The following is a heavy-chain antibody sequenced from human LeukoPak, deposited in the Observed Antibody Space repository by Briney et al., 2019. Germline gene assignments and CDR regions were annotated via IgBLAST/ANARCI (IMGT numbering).Heavy chain of an antibody. Sequence: GGSLRLSCVASGFNFNYYGIHWVRQAPGKGLEWVAIIFHDGRNKHYADSVQGRFTISRDNSENTVFLQMNSLRGEDTAMYYCVKDRYGDPDNWGQGTLVTVSS. CDR2: IFHDGRNK. CDR3: VKDRYGDPDN. D-gene: IGHD4-17*01. CDR1: GFNFNYYG. V-gene: IGHV3-30*18. J-gene: IGHJ4*02.